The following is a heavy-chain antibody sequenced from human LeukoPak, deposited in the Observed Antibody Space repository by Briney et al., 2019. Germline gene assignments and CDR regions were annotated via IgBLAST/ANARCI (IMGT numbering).Heavy chain of an antibody. CDR1: GGSISSYY. J-gene: IGHJ4*02. CDR2: IYYSGST. V-gene: IGHV4-59*08. Sequence: SETLSLTCTVSGGSISSYYWSWIRQPPGKGLEWIGYIYYSGSTNYNPSLKSRVTISVDTSKNQFSLKLSSVTAADTAVYYCARHLRWELPFDYWGQGTLVTVSS. CDR3: ARHLRWELPFDY. D-gene: IGHD4-23*01.